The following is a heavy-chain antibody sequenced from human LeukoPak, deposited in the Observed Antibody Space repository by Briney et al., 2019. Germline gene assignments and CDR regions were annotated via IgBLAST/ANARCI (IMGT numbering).Heavy chain of an antibody. CDR1: GFTFSSYW. V-gene: IGHV3-74*01. J-gene: IGHJ4*02. CDR3: ARGGIWFGDQNFDY. D-gene: IGHD3-10*01. CDR2: INSDGSST. Sequence: GSLRLSCAASGFTFSSYWMHWVRQAPGKGLVWVSRINSDGSSTSYADSVKGRFTISRDNAKNTLYLQMNSLRAEDTAVYYCARGGIWFGDQNFDYWGQGTLVTVSS.